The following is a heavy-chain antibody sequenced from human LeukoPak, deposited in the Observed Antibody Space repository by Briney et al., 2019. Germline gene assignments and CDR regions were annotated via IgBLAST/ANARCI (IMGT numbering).Heavy chain of an antibody. V-gene: IGHV4-39*01. J-gene: IGHJ4*02. CDR2: IYYSGST. CDR1: GGSISSSSYY. CDR3: ARHNYGSGSVDY. D-gene: IGHD3-10*01. Sequence: SETLSLTCTVSGGSISSSSYYWGWIRQPPGKGLEWIGSIYYSGSTYYNPSLKSRVTISVDTSKNQFSLKLSSVTAADMAVYYCARHNYGSGSVDYWGQGTLVTVSS.